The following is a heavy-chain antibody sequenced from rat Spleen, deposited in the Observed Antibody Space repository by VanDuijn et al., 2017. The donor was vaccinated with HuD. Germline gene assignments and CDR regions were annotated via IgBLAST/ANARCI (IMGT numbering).Heavy chain of an antibody. CDR1: GFTFSDYY. D-gene: IGHD1-2*01. CDR2: ISYDGLGT. J-gene: IGHJ2*01. CDR3: TRGGFYRH. Sequence: EVQLVESGGGLVQPGRSLKLSCAASGFTFSDYYMAWVRQAPTKGLEWVAIISYDGLGTYYRDSVKGRFTISRDNAKSTLYLQMDSLRSEDTATYYCTRGGFYRHWGQGVMVTVSS. V-gene: IGHV5-20*01.